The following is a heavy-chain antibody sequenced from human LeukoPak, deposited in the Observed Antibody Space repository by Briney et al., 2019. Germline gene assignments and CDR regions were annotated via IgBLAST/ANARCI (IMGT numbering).Heavy chain of an antibody. V-gene: IGHV4-30-2*01. CDR3: ARVWYSSSWFDY. J-gene: IGHJ4*02. CDR1: GGSISSGGYY. D-gene: IGHD6-13*01. Sequence: SETLSLTCTVSGGSISSGGYYWSWIRQPPGKGLEWIGYIYHSGSTYYNPSLKSRVTISVDTSKNQFSLKLSSVTAADTAVYYCARVWYSSSWFDYWGQGTLVTVSS. CDR2: IYHSGST.